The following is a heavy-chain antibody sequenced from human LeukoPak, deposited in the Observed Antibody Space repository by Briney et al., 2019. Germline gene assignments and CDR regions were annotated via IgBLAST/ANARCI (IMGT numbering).Heavy chain of an antibody. D-gene: IGHD6-6*01. Sequence: PSETLSLTCTVSGGSISSSSYYWGWIRQPPGKGLEWIGYIYYSGSTNYNPSLKSRVTISVDTSKKQFSLKLSSVTAADTAVYYCARADSSSSDFDYWGQGTLVTVSS. V-gene: IGHV4-61*05. J-gene: IGHJ4*02. CDR2: IYYSGST. CDR3: ARADSSSSDFDY. CDR1: GGSISSSSYY.